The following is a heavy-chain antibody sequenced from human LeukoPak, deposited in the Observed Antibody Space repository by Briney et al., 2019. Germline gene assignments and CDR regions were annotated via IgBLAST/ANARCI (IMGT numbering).Heavy chain of an antibody. CDR1: GGSFSDDY. D-gene: IGHD4/OR15-4a*01. J-gene: IGHJ5*01. Sequence: SETLTLTSAVYGGSFSDDYRTWIRQPPGKGLEWIGEINHSGSTNYKPSLKSRVTISVDTSKNQFSLRLTSVTAADTAVYYCARGPPPGATAYGVVDSWAQGTLVSVSS. CDR2: INHSGST. CDR3: ARGPPPGATAYGVVDS. V-gene: IGHV4-34*01.